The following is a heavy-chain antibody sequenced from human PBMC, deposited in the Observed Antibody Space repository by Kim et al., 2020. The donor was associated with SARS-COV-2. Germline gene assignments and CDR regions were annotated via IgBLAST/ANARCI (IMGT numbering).Heavy chain of an antibody. V-gene: IGHV1-69*01. Sequence: ANYAQKFQGRVTITADESTGTAYMELSSLRSEDTAVYYCAVYGSGSSFDYWGQGTLVTVSS. CDR2: A. J-gene: IGHJ4*02. D-gene: IGHD3-10*01. CDR3: AVYGSGSSFDY.